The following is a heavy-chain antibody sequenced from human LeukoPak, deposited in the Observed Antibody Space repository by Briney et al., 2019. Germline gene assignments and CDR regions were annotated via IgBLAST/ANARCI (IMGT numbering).Heavy chain of an antibody. CDR3: ARQPIGGPFDY. CDR2: INPNSGGT. Sequence: ASVKVSCKASGYIFTGYYMHWVRQAPGQGLEWMGWINPNSGGTNYAHKFQGRVTMTRDTSISTAYMELSRLRSDDTAVYYCARQPIGGPFDYWGQGTLVAVSS. D-gene: IGHD3-16*01. V-gene: IGHV1-2*07. J-gene: IGHJ4*02. CDR1: GYIFTGYY.